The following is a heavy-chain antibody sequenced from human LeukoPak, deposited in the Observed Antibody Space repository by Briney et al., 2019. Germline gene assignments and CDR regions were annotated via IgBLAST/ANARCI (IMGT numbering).Heavy chain of an antibody. CDR2: VSYDGSK. D-gene: IGHD2-21*01. CDR1: GFTFSSYG. Sequence: GRSLRLSCAASGFTFSSYGMHWVRQAPGKGLEWVAVVSYDGSKHYADSVKGRFTISRDNSKNTLYLQMSSLRAEDTAVYYCAKDLNRGLPDYWGQGTLVTVSS. V-gene: IGHV3-30*18. J-gene: IGHJ4*02. CDR3: AKDLNRGLPDY.